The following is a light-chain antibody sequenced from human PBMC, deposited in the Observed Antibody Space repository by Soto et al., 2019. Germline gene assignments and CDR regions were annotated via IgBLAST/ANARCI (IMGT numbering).Light chain of an antibody. J-gene: IGKJ5*01. Sequence: EIGLTQSLATLSLSPGERATLSCRASQSVSSYLAWYQQKPGQAPRLLIYEASKRATGIPARFSGSGSGTDFTLTISSLEPEDFAVYYCHQRSNWPPITFGQGTRLEIK. CDR2: EAS. CDR3: HQRSNWPPIT. V-gene: IGKV3-11*01. CDR1: QSVSSY.